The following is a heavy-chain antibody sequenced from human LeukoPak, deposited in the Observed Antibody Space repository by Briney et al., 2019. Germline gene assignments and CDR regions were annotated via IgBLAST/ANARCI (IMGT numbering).Heavy chain of an antibody. CDR2: IYYSGST. CDR1: GGSISSSSYY. V-gene: IGHV4-39*01. D-gene: IGHD2-15*01. J-gene: IGHJ5*02. Sequence: PSETLSLTCAVSGGSISSSSYYWGWIRQPPGKGLEWIGSIYYSGSTYYNPSLKSRVTISVDTSKNQFSLKLSSVTAADTAVYYCARQVYCSGGSCHNWFDPWGQGTLVTVSS. CDR3: ARQVYCSGGSCHNWFDP.